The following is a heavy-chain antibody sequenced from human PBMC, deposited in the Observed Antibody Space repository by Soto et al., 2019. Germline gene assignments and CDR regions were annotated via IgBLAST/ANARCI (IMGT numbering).Heavy chain of an antibody. J-gene: IGHJ4*02. D-gene: IGHD6-13*01. CDR1: GGSISSGGYS. V-gene: IGHV3-53*04. CDR3: ARDNGSSWYF. CDR2: IYGGGST. Sequence: PSETLSLTCAVSGGSISSGGYSWSWVRQAPGKGLEWVSVIYGGGSTYYADSVKGRFTISRHNSKNTLYLQMNSLRAEDTAVYYCARDNGSSWYFWGQGTLVTVSS.